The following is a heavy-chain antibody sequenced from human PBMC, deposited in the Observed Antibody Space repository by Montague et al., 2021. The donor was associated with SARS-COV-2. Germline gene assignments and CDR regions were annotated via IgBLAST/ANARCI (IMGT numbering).Heavy chain of an antibody. D-gene: IGHD2-2*01. Sequence: SLRLSCAAPGFTFSSYSMNWVRQAPGKGLEWVSYISSSSSTIYYADSVKGRFTISRDNAKNTLYLQMNSLRAEDTAVYYCAVLGYCSSTSCPLWGQGTLVTVSS. V-gene: IGHV3-48*04. J-gene: IGHJ4*02. CDR3: AVLGYCSSTSCPL. CDR1: GFTFSSYS. CDR2: ISSSSSTI.